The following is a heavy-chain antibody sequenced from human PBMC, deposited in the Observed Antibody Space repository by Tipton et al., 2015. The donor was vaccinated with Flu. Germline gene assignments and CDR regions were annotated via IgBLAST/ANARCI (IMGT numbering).Heavy chain of an antibody. D-gene: IGHD1-26*01. Sequence: LRLSCTVSGDSISTTYYFWGWIRQPPGKGLEWIGNIYYSGSTYYNPSLKSRVTISVDTSKTQFSLNLRSVTAADTAVYFCARLSGWEMRRSSPLIYWGQGTLVTVSS. CDR3: ARLSGWEMRRSSPLIY. V-gene: IGHV4-39*01. CDR1: GDSISTTYYF. J-gene: IGHJ4*02. CDR2: IYYSGST.